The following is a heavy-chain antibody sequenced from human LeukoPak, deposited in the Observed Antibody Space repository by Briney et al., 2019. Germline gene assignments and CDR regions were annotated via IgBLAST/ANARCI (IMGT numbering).Heavy chain of an antibody. J-gene: IGHJ3*02. CDR2: IYYSGST. CDR1: GGSISSGGYY. Sequence: SETLSLTCTVSGGSISSGGYYWSWIRQHPGKGLEWIGYIYYSGSTYYNPSLKSRVTISVDRSKNQFSLKLSSVTAADTAVYYCARGFDYGDAFDIWGQGTMVTVSS. CDR3: ARGFDYGDAFDI. D-gene: IGHD4-17*01. V-gene: IGHV4-31*03.